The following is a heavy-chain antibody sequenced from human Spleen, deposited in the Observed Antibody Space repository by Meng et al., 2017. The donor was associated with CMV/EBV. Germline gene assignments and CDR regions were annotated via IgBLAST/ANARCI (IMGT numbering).Heavy chain of an antibody. CDR1: GGSISNYS. D-gene: IGHD2-21*01. CDR2: IYYRGTT. V-gene: IGHV4-59*08. CDR3: AGGEVNCYDF. Sequence: QVQLQKPGPELVTTSKPLSLPCAVSGGSISNYSWSWIRKPPGKGMEWIVSIYYRGTTSYNPSLTSRLTISLDTSKNQFSLKLSSVTAADTAVYYCAGGEVNCYDFWGQGTLVTVSS. J-gene: IGHJ4*02.